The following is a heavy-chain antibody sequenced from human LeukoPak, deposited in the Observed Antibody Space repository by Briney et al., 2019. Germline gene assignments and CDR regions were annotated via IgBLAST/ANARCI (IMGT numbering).Heavy chain of an antibody. V-gene: IGHV4-39*01. CDR3: ARHVAVAGTNY. Sequence: SETLSLTCIVSGGSISSSSYYWGWIRQPPGKGLEWIGSIYYSGSTYYNPSLKSRVTISVDTSKNQFSLKLSSVTAADTAVYYCARHVAVAGTNYWGQGTLVTVSS. D-gene: IGHD6-19*01. J-gene: IGHJ4*02. CDR2: IYYSGST. CDR1: GGSISSSSYY.